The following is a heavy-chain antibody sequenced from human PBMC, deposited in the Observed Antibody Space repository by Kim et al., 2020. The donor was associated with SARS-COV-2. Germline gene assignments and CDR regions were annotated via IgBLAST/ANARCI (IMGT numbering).Heavy chain of an antibody. CDR2: IYYSGST. J-gene: IGHJ3*02. CDR3: ASSVDIVVVPSVPRLHAFDI. V-gene: IGHV4-39*01. D-gene: IGHD2-2*03. Sequence: SETLSLTCTVSGGSISSSSYYWGWIRQPPGKGLEWIGCIYYSGSTYYNPSLKSRVTISVDTSKNQFSLKLSSVTAADTAVYYCASSVDIVVVPSVPRLHAFDIWGQGTMVTVSS. CDR1: GGSISSSSYY.